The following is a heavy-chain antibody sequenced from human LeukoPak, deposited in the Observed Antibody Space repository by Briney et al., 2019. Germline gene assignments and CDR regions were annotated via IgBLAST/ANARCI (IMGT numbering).Heavy chain of an antibody. Sequence: ASVKVSCKASGGTFSSYAISWVRQAPGQGLEWMGGIIPIFGTANYAQKLQGRVTMTTDTSTSTAYMELRSLRSDDTAVYYCARDSCSGGSCPHDYWGQGTLVTVSS. CDR3: ARDSCSGGSCPHDY. CDR2: IIPIFGTA. J-gene: IGHJ4*02. V-gene: IGHV1-69*05. D-gene: IGHD2-15*01. CDR1: GGTFSSYA.